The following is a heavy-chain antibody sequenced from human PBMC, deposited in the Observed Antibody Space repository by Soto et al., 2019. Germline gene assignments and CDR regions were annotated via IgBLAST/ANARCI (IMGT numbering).Heavy chain of an antibody. CDR2: IRSKANNYAT. CDR1: GFSLSDSA. J-gene: IGHJ4*02. Sequence: VQLVESGGGLVQPGGSLKLSCVASGFSLSDSAMHWVRQSSGKGLEWIGRIRSKANNYATAYIVSVKGRFTISRDDSKNTAYLQMNSLKTEDTAVYYCVKLGIAAAGTDFWGQGTLVTVSS. CDR3: VKLGIAAAGTDF. V-gene: IGHV3-73*02. D-gene: IGHD6-13*01.